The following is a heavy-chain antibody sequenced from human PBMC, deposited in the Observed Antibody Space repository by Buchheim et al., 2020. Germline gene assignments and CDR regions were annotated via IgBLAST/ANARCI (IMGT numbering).Heavy chain of an antibody. CDR1: GGSISSGGYS. CDR3: ARGGYRYYYDSSGPRPAEYFQH. V-gene: IGHV4-30-2*01. Sequence: QLQLQESGSGLVKPSQTLSLTCAVSGGSISSGGYSWSWIRQPPGKGLEWIGYIYHSGSTYYNPSLKSRVTISVDRSKNQFSLKLSSVTAADTAVYYCARGGYRYYYDSSGPRPAEYFQHWGQGTL. J-gene: IGHJ1*01. CDR2: IYHSGST. D-gene: IGHD3-22*01.